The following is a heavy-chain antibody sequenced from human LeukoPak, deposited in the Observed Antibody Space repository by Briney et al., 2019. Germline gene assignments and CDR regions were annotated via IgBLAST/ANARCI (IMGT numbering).Heavy chain of an antibody. CDR1: VYSISSGHS. CDR2: IYHSGST. Sequence: PSETLSLTCAVSVYSISSGHSWAWIRPPPRKGLEWVAAIYHSGSTYYKPSLKTRLTISMDTSKNQFSLRLTSVTAADTAVYYCALWDDGSTSIDYWGQGTLVTVSS. D-gene: IGHD2-15*01. J-gene: IGHJ4*02. CDR3: ALWDDGSTSIDY. V-gene: IGHV4-38-2*01.